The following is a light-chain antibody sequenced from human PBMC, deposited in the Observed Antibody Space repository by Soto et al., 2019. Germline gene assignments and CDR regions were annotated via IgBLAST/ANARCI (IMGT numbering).Light chain of an antibody. V-gene: IGKV3-20*01. CDR2: GVS. CDR1: QTVWSNY. CDR3: QQYTRSPFT. J-gene: IGKJ2*01. Sequence: DIVLTQSPGTVSLSPGERAILSCRATQTVWSNYLAWYQQKSGQAPRLLIYGVSSRATGIPERFSGSGSGTDFTLTISRLEAEDFAVYYCQQYTRSPFTFGQGTKLEI.